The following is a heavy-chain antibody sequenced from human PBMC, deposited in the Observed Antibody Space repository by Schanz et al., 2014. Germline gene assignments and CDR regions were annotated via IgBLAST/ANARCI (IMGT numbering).Heavy chain of an antibody. V-gene: IGHV1-2*06. D-gene: IGHD3-9*01. Sequence: QVQLVQSGAEVKEPGASVKVSCKASAYTFTGYHMHWVRQAPGQGLEWMGRINPNSGAANYAQKFQGRVTLTRDTSRSTAYMELSRLTSDDTAFYYCAFDRDDAYDIWGQGTTVTVSS. CDR2: INPNSGAA. CDR3: AFDRDDAYDI. J-gene: IGHJ3*02. CDR1: AYTFTGYH.